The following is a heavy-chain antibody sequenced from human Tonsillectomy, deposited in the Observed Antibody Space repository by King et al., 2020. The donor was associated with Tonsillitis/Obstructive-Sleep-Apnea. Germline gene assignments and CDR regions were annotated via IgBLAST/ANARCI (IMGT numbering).Heavy chain of an antibody. D-gene: IGHD2-2*01. V-gene: IGHV4-39*01. CDR1: GGSISSSSYY. Sequence: QLQESGPGLVKPSETLSLTCTVSGGSISSSSYYWGWIRQPPGKGLEWIGSIYYSGSTYYNPSLKSRVTISVDTSKNQFSLKLSSVTAADTAVYYCATGTYPRPFDYWGQGTLVTVSS. CDR2: IYYSGST. CDR3: ATGTYPRPFDY. J-gene: IGHJ4*02.